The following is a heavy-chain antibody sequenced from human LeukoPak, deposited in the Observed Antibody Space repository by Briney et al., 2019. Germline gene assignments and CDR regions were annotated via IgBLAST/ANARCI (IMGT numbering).Heavy chain of an antibody. CDR1: GDNVSSNSAA. CDR3: TRGETGVGTSFDY. J-gene: IGHJ4*02. D-gene: IGHD3-10*01. V-gene: IGHV6-1*01. Sequence: SQTLSLTCAISGDNVSSNSAAWNWIRQSPSRGLEWLGRTYYRSKWYNDYAVSVKSRITISPDTSKNQFSLQLNSGTPEDTAVYYCTRGETGVGTSFDYWGQGTLVTVSS. CDR2: TYYRSKWYN.